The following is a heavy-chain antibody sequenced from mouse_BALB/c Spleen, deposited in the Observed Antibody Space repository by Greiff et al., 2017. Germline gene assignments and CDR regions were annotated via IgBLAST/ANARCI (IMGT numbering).Heavy chain of an antibody. Sequence: ESGPGLVKPSQSLSLTCSVTGYSITSGYYWNWIRQFPGNKLEWMGYISYDGSNNYNPSLKNRISITRDTSKNQFFLKLNSVTTEDTATYYCARYYGSRYYYAMDYWGQGTSVTVSS. CDR2: ISYDGSN. CDR3: ARYYGSRYYYAMDY. CDR1: GYSITSGYY. V-gene: IGHV3-6*02. D-gene: IGHD1-1*01. J-gene: IGHJ4*01.